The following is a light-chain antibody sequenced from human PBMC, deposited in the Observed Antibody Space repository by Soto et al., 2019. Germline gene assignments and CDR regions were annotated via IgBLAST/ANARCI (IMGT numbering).Light chain of an antibody. CDR2: NNN. CDR1: SSNIGRNT. V-gene: IGLV1-44*01. J-gene: IGLJ1*01. CDR3: AAWDDSLKGLV. Sequence: QSVLTQPPSASGTPGQKVTISCSGGSSNIGRNTVNWYQHLPGTAPKLLIHNNNQRPSGGPDRFSGSKSGTSASLAISGLQSEDEADYHCAAWDDSLKGLVLGTGTKAPS.